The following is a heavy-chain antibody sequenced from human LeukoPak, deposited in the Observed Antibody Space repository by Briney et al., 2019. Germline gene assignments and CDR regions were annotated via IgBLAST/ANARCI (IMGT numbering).Heavy chain of an antibody. CDR2: IYSGGST. D-gene: IGHD6-13*01. J-gene: IGHJ4*02. V-gene: IGHV3-53*01. Sequence: GGSLRLSCAASGFTVSSNYMSWVRQAPGKGLEWVSVIYSGGSTYYADSVKGRFTISRDNSKNTLYLQMNSLRAEDTAVYYCAILYPAAGTEIDYWGQGTLVTVSS. CDR1: GFTVSSNY. CDR3: AILYPAAGTEIDY.